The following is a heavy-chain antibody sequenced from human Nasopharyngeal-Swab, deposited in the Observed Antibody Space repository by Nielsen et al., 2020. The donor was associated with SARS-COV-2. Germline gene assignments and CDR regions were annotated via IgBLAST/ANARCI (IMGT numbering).Heavy chain of an antibody. CDR2: IKQDGGEK. Sequence: GESLKISCAASGFTFSSYWMSWVRQAPGKGLEWVANIKQDGGEKNYVDSVKGRFTISRDNSKDTVYLQANSLRVEDTAVYFCAKVYQVLGDHPNYYYAMNVWGQGTTVIVSS. J-gene: IGHJ6*02. CDR3: AKVYQVLGDHPNYYYAMNV. D-gene: IGHD3-10*01. CDR1: GFTFSSYW. V-gene: IGHV3-7*03.